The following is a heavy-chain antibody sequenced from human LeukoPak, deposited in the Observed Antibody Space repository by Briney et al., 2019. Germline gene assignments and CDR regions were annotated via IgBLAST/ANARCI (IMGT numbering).Heavy chain of an antibody. CDR1: GFTFSNYS. CDR2: ISSSGRTI. V-gene: IGHV3-48*04. CDR3: ARATDFWSGYYPDY. J-gene: IGHJ4*02. Sequence: GGSLELSCAASGFTFSNYSMNWARQTPGKGLEWVSYISSSGRTIYYADSVKGRFSISRENAKNSLYLQMNSLRAEDTAVYYCARATDFWSGYYPDYWGQGTLVTVSS. D-gene: IGHD3-3*01.